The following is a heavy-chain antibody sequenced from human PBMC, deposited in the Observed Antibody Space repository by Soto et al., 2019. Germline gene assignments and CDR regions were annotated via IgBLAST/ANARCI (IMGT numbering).Heavy chain of an antibody. V-gene: IGHV3-23*01. D-gene: IGHD2-21*02. CDR2: ISGSGGST. CDR1: GFTFSNYA. CDR3: AKHRTAYCGGDCWYYFDY. Sequence: EVQLLESGGGLVQPGGSLRLSCAASGFTFSNYAMSWVRQAPGEGLEWVSAISGSGGSTYYADSVQGRFTISRDNSKNTLYLQMNSLRAEDTAVYYCAKHRTAYCGGDCWYYFDYWGQGTLVTVSS. J-gene: IGHJ4*02.